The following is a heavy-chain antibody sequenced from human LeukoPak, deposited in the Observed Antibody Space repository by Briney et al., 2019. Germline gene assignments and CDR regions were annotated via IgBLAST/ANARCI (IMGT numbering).Heavy chain of an antibody. D-gene: IGHD3-3*01. J-gene: IGHJ4*02. V-gene: IGHV3-20*04. CDR2: INWNGGST. CDR1: GFSFDDYD. CDR3: AREEWGYFDY. Sequence: PGGSLRLSCAASGFSFDDYDMSWLRQATGKGMDWVCGINWNGGSTGYADSVKGRFTISRDNAKNSLYLQISSLRAEDTALYYCAREEWGYFDYWGQGTLVTVSS.